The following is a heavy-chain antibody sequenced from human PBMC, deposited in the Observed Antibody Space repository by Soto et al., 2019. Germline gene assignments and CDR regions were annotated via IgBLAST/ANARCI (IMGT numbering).Heavy chain of an antibody. CDR3: ARIGDVPYYYYGMGV. J-gene: IGHJ6*02. Sequence: QVQLVQSGAEVKKPGASVKVSCKASGYTFTSYGISWVRQAPGQGLEWMGWINGYNGNTNHAQKLQGRVTMSTDTATRTAYMELRSLRSDDSAVYYCARIGDVPYYYYGMGVWGQGTTVTVSS. D-gene: IGHD3-10*01. CDR2: INGYNGNT. V-gene: IGHV1-18*01. CDR1: GYTFTSYG.